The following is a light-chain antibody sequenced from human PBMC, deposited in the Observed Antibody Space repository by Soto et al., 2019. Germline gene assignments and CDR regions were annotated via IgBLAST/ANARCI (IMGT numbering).Light chain of an antibody. V-gene: IGLV2-14*01. CDR1: SSDVGGYNY. CDR3: SSYTSSCTYVV. J-gene: IGLJ2*01. Sequence: SALTQPASVSGSPGQSITISCTGTSSDVGGYNYVSWYQQHPGKAPKLMIYEVSNRPSGVSNRFSGSKSGNTASLTISGLQAEDEADYYCSSYTSSCTYVVFGGGTKVTVL. CDR2: EVS.